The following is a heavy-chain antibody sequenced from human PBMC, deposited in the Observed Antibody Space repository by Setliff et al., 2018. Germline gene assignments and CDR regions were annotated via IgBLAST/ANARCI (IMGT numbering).Heavy chain of an antibody. Sequence: ASVKVSCKTSGYTFTNFGINWVRQAPGQGLEWMGWNSAYAQKFQGRVTMTTDTPTSTAYMELRSLRSDNTAVYYCARGPPDFVVVPAAAKFDFWGQGTLVTVSS. V-gene: IGHV1-18*01. CDR1: GYTFTNFG. CDR3: ARGPPDFVVVPAAAKFDF. D-gene: IGHD2-2*01. CDR2: NSA. J-gene: IGHJ4*02.